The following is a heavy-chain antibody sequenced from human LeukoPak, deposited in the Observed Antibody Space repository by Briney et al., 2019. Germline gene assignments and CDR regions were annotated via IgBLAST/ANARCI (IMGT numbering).Heavy chain of an antibody. Sequence: GGSLRLSCAASGFTFSSYSMNWVRQAPGKGLEWVSSISSSSSYIYYADSVKGRFTISRDNAKNSLYLQMNSLRAEDTAVYYCARDWSGDAFDIWGQGTIVTVSS. J-gene: IGHJ3*02. CDR2: ISSSSSYI. V-gene: IGHV3-21*01. CDR1: GFTFSSYS. CDR3: ARDWSGDAFDI.